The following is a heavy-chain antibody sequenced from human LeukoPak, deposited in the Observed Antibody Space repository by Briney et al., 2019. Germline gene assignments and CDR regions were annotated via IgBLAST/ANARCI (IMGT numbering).Heavy chain of an antibody. D-gene: IGHD5-18*01. J-gene: IGHJ3*02. V-gene: IGHV3-30*18. CDR2: ISYDGSSK. CDR3: AKDLARGYSYGYDASDI. Sequence: PGGSLRLSCAASGFTFSSYGMHWVRQAPGKGLEWVAVISYDGSSKYYADSVKGRFTISRDNSKNTLYLQMNSLRAEDTAVYYCAKDLARGYSYGYDASDIWGQGTMVTVSS. CDR1: GFTFSSYG.